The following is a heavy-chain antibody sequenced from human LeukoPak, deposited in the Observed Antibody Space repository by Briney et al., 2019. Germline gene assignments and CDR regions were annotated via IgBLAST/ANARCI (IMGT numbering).Heavy chain of an antibody. V-gene: IGHV4-39*07. J-gene: IGHJ4*02. D-gene: IGHD3-10*01. CDR3: ARDRPYGSGGNFDY. CDR2: IYYSGST. Sequence: PSETLSLTCTVSGGSISSYYWGWIRQPPGKGLEWIGSIYYSGSTYYNPSLKSRVTISVDTSKSQFSLKLSSVTAADTAVYYCARDRPYGSGGNFDYWGQGTLVTVSS. CDR1: GGSISSYY.